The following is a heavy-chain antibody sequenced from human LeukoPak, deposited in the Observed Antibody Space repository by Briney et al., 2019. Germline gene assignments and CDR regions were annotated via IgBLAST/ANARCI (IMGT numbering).Heavy chain of an antibody. D-gene: IGHD2-2*01. V-gene: IGHV3-21*01. CDR2: ISSSSSYI. Sequence: GGSLRLSCAASGFTFSSYSMNWVRQAPGKGLEWVSSISSSSSYIYYADSVKGRFTISRDNAKNSLYLQMNSLRAEDTAVYYCARGVDIVVVPAADDAFDIWGQGTMVTVSS. CDR1: GFTFSSYS. CDR3: ARGVDIVVVPAADDAFDI. J-gene: IGHJ3*02.